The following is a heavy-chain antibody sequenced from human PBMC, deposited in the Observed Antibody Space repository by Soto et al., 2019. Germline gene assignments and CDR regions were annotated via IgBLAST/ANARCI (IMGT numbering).Heavy chain of an antibody. V-gene: IGHV4-34*01. CDR2: VKDGGHT. J-gene: IGHJ4*02. Sequence: QVQLQQWGAGLLKPSETLSLNCAVTGGSLSGYYWSWIRQPPGKGLEWIGEVKDGGHTNYSPSLRGRVHISSDTSNNHFSLRLNSVPAADTGVYYCARGQEGVVATHWDQGSLVTVSS. CDR1: GGSLSGYY. CDR3: ARGQEGVVATH. D-gene: IGHD5-12*01.